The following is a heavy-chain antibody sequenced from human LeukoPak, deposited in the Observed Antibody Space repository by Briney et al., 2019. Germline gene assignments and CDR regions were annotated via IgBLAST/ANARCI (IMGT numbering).Heavy chain of an antibody. CDR2: INHSGST. CDR3: AREAATEPHYYYYMDV. Sequence: PSGTLSLTCAVYGGSFSNYYWSWIRQSPGKGLEWIGEINHSGSTYYNPSLKSRVTMSVDTSKNQFSLNLSSVTAADTAVYYCAREAATEPHYYYYMDVWGKGTTVTVSS. D-gene: IGHD1-14*01. J-gene: IGHJ6*03. V-gene: IGHV4-34*01. CDR1: GGSFSNYY.